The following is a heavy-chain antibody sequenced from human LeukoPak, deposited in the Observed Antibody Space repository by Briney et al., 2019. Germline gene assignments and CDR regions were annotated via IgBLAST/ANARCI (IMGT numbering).Heavy chain of an antibody. Sequence: GSLRLSCAASGFPFSDYYMGWIRQAPGRGLEWVSYISSSGSTIYYADSVQGRFTISRDNAKNSFFLQMNNLRAEDTAVYYCAKWIAVGKIDYWGQGTQVTVSS. D-gene: IGHD6-19*01. V-gene: IGHV3-11*01. J-gene: IGHJ4*02. CDR2: ISSSGSTI. CDR1: GFPFSDYY. CDR3: AKWIAVGKIDY.